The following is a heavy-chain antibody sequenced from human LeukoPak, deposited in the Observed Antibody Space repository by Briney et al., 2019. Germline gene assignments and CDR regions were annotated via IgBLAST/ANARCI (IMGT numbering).Heavy chain of an antibody. J-gene: IGHJ4*02. CDR3: ARGGLFSGWSSH. D-gene: IGHD6-19*01. V-gene: IGHV4-34*01. Sequence: SETLSLTCAVYGVSFSGYYWSWIRQPPGKGLEWIGEINHSGSTNYNPSLKSRVTISVDTSKNQFSLKLSSVTAADTAVYYCARGGLFSGWSSHWGQGTLVTVSS. CDR2: INHSGST. CDR1: GVSFSGYY.